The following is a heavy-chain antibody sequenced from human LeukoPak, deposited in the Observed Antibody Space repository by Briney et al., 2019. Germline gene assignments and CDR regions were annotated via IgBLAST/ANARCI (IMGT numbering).Heavy chain of an antibody. CDR2: IKQDGSEE. CDR1: GFIFSSYW. D-gene: IGHD1-26*01. CDR3: ARRGGLDY. Sequence: TGGSLRLSCAVSGFIFSSYWMSWVRQAPGKGLEWVANIKQDGSEEFYVDSVKGRFTISRDNAKNSLYLQMNSLRAEDTAVYYCARRGGLDYWGQGTLVTVSS. J-gene: IGHJ4*02. V-gene: IGHV3-7*01.